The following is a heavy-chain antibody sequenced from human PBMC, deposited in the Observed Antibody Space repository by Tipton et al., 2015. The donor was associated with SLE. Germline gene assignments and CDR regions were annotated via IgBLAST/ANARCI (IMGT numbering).Heavy chain of an antibody. J-gene: IGHJ4*02. V-gene: IGHV3-74*01. CDR2: INSDGSST. CDR1: GFTFSSYW. CDR3: ARDWGIAVAAVPDY. D-gene: IGHD6-19*01. Sequence: SLRLSCAASGFTFSSYWTHWVRQAPGKGLVWVSRINSDGSSTSYADSVKGRFTISRDNAKNTLYLQMNSLRAEDTAVYYCARDWGIAVAAVPDYWGQGTLVTVSS.